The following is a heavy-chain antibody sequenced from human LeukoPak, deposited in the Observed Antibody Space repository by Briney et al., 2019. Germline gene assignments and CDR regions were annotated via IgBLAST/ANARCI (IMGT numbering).Heavy chain of an antibody. V-gene: IGHV1-18*01. D-gene: IGHD2-15*01. J-gene: IGHJ5*02. CDR1: GYTFTTYG. CDR2: ISAYNGNT. Sequence: ASVKVSCKASGYTFTTYGISWVRQAPGQGLEWMGWISAYNGNTNYAQKLQGRVTMTTDTSTSTAYMELRSLRSDDTAVYYCASTRKRGYCSGGSCYSSWFDPWGQGTLVAVSS. CDR3: ASTRKRGYCSGGSCYSSWFDP.